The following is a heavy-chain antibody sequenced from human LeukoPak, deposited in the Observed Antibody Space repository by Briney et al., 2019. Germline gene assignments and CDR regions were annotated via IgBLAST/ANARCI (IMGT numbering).Heavy chain of an antibody. CDR2: IKQDGSEK. V-gene: IGHV3-7*01. CDR3: AREWTLRGYSTYDPDY. CDR1: GFAFSNYW. D-gene: IGHD5-12*01. Sequence: PGGSLRLSCVASGFAFSNYWMTWVRQAPGKGLEWVANIKQDGSEKYYVDSVKGRFTIPRDNAKNSLYLQMNSLRAEDTAVYYCAREWTLRGYSTYDPDYWGQGTLVTVSS. J-gene: IGHJ4*02.